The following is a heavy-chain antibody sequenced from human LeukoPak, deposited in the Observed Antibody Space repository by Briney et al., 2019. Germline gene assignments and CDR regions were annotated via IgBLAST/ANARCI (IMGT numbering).Heavy chain of an antibody. CDR1: GGSISSSSYY. CDR2: IYYTGDT. D-gene: IGHD3-3*02. CDR3: AAFKGTVDY. Sequence: PSETLSLTCTVSGGSISSSSYYWGWVRQPPGKGLVWIGSIYYTGDTYYNPSLNSRPTLSVDTSKNQFSLKLSSVTAADTAVYYCAAFKGTVDYWGQGTLVTVSS. V-gene: IGHV4-39*07. J-gene: IGHJ4*02.